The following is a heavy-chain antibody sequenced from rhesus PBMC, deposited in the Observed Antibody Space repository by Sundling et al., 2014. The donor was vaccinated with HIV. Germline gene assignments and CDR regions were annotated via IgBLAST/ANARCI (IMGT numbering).Heavy chain of an antibody. CDR3: ARRVSYYFDY. Sequence: QVQLQESGPGLVKPSETLSLNCAVSGSSISSGYGWNWIRQSPGKGLEWIGNVYYSGTNYLNPSLKSRITLSLDTSKNQFSLNLNSVTAADTAVYYCARRVSYYFDYWGQGVLVTVSS. V-gene: IGHV4-127*01. J-gene: IGHJ4*01. CDR1: GSSISSGYG. CDR2: VYYSGTN.